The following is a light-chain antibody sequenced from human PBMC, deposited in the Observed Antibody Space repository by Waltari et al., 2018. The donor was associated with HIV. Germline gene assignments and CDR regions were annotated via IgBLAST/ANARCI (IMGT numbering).Light chain of an antibody. CDR2: SDN. CDR1: TSTIGTNS. Sequence: QSVLAQPPSASGTPGQRVTISCSGTTSTIGTNSVPWYQQLPGTAPKLLIFSDNQRPSGVPDRFSGSKSGTSASLAISGLQSEDEGDYYCAAWDDSLAEPYVLFGGGTRLTVL. CDR3: AAWDDSLAEPYVL. V-gene: IGLV1-44*01. J-gene: IGLJ2*01.